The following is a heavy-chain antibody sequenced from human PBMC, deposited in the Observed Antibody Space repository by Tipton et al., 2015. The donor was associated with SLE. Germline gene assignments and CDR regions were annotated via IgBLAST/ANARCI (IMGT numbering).Heavy chain of an antibody. CDR2: IYYSGHT. V-gene: IGHV4-31*03. D-gene: IGHD3-10*01. CDR3: ATSRPWGVITQYFHH. CDR1: GGYISSGGYY. Sequence: TLSLTCTVSGGYISSGGYYWTWIRQLPGKGLEWIGYIYYSGHTLYNPSLQSRVTISVDTSKNQFSLKLTSVTAADTAVYFCATSRPWGVITQYFHHWGQGTVVIVSS. J-gene: IGHJ1*01.